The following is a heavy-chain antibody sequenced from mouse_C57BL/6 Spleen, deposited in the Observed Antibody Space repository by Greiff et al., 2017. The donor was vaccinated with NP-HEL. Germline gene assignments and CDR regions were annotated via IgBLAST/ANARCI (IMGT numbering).Heavy chain of an antibody. D-gene: IGHD1-1*02. V-gene: IGHV5-17*01. CDR3: AMLGGSEAMAY. CDR1: GFTFSDYG. CDR2: ISSGSSTI. J-gene: IGHJ4*01. Sequence: DVKLVESGGGLVKPGGSLKLSCAASGFTFSDYGMHWVRQAPEKGLEWVAYISSGSSTIYYADTVQGRFTISRDNAKNTLLLQMTSLRSEDTAMYYCAMLGGSEAMAYWGQGTSVTVSS.